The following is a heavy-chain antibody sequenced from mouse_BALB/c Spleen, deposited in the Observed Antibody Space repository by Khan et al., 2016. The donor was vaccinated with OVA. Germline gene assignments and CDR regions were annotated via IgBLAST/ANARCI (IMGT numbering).Heavy chain of an antibody. D-gene: IGHD1-3*01. CDR3: ARSGDNFHWYFEV. Sequence: EVELVESGGGLVQPGGSRKLSCAASGFTFSSFGIHWVRQAPKKGLEWVAYISSGSSTIYYVDTVKGRFTISRDIPKNTLFLQMTSLRSEDTAMYYCARSGDNFHWYFEVWGAGTSVNVSS. CDR1: GFTFSSFG. J-gene: IGHJ1*01. CDR2: ISSGSSTI. V-gene: IGHV5-17*02.